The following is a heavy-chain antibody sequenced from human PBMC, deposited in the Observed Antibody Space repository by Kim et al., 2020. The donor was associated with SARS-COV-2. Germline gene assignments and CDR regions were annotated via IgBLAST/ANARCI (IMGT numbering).Heavy chain of an antibody. CDR3: TRGMQIDS. J-gene: IGHJ4*02. CDR2: IYIGGST. CDR1: GFTVNSDH. V-gene: IGHV3-53*01. Sequence: LSLTCAASGFTVNSDHMNWVRQAPGKGLEWVSVIYIGGSTHYADFVKGRFTLSRDNSKNTLSLQMNSLRVEDTAMYYCTRGMQIDSWGRGTLVTVSS.